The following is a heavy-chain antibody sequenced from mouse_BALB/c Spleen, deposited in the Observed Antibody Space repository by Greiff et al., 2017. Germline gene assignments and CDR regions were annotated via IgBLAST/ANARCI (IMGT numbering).Heavy chain of an antibody. J-gene: IGHJ3*01. D-gene: IGHD2-4*01. V-gene: IGHV1S132*01. CDR1: GYIFTSYW. Sequence: VKLQESGAELVRPGASVKLSCKTSGYIFTSYWIHWVKQRSGQGLEWIARIYPGTGSTYYNEKFKGKATLTADKSSSTAYMQLSSLKSEDSAVYFCARSTMITTGAWFAYWGQGTLVTVSA. CDR3: ARSTMITTGAWFAY. CDR2: IYPGTGST.